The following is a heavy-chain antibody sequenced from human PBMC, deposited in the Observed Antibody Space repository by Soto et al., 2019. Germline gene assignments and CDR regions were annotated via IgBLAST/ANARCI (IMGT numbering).Heavy chain of an antibody. Sequence: SETLSLTCTVSGGSISSSSYYWGWIRQPPGKGLEWIGSIYYSGSTYYNPSLKSRVTISVDTSKNQFSLKLSSVTAADTAVYYCARGFLVLKVYLGNWFDPWGQGTLVTVSS. V-gene: IGHV4-39*01. CDR2: IYYSGST. CDR3: ARGFLVLKVYLGNWFDP. J-gene: IGHJ5*02. D-gene: IGHD2-8*01. CDR1: GGSISSSSYY.